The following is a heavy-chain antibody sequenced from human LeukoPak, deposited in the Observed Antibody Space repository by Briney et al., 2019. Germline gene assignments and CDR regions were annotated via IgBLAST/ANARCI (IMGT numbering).Heavy chain of an antibody. CDR3: ARDGGSYCDY. Sequence: GGSLRLSCEASGFSFPYGMSWVRQAPGKGLEWVSGITNSGENTYYADSVKGRFTISRDNSKNTLFLEMNSLRVEDTAVYYCARDGGSYCDYWGQGTLVTVSS. CDR1: GFSFPYG. V-gene: IGHV3-23*01. CDR2: ITNSGENT. D-gene: IGHD1-26*01. J-gene: IGHJ4*02.